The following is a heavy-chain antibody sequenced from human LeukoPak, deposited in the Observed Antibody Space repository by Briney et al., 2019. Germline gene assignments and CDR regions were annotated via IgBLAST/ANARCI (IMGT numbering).Heavy chain of an antibody. CDR1: GFIFTEYG. J-gene: IGHJ4*02. Sequence: GGSLRLSCAASGFIFTEYGMYWVRQAPGKGLEWVAFVRKDANEKKYADSVEGRFTISRDDSENTVYVKMNNLRVDDTAVYYCAKRSGPNSGPFDSWGQGTPVIVSS. CDR2: VRKDANEK. CDR3: AKRSGPNSGPFDS. D-gene: IGHD1-1*01. V-gene: IGHV3-30*02.